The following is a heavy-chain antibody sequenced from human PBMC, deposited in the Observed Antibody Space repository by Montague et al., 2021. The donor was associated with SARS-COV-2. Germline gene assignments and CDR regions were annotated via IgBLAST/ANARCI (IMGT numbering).Heavy chain of an antibody. V-gene: IGHV4-61*02. Sequence: TLSLTCTVSGGSISSGSYYWSWMRPPAGKGLEWIGRISISGSTNYNPTLKSRVTISVDKSKNQLSLKLSSVTAADTAVYYCARDIAVAGLFDYWGQGTLVTVSS. CDR1: GGSISSGSYY. D-gene: IGHD6-19*01. CDR3: ARDIAVAGLFDY. CDR2: ISISGST. J-gene: IGHJ4*02.